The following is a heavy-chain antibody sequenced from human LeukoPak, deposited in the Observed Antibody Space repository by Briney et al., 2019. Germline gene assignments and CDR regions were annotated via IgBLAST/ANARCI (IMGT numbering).Heavy chain of an antibody. CDR1: GGSISTYY. CDR3: ARDYYSASGTFDY. D-gene: IGHD3-10*01. J-gene: IGHJ4*02. Sequence: SETLSLTCTVSGGSISTYYWSWVRQPPGKGLEWIGYVYYSGSTNYNPSLKSRVTISIDTSKNQFSLKLSCVTAADTAVYYCARDYYSASGTFDYWGQGTLVTVSS. CDR2: VYYSGST. V-gene: IGHV4-59*01.